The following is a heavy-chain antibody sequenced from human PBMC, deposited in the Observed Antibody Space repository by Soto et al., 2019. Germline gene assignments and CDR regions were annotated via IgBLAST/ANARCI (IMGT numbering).Heavy chain of an antibody. D-gene: IGHD6-19*01. Sequence: EVQLLESGGGLVQPGGSLRLSCVVSGFTFSNYAMSWVRKTPGKGLEWVSGITSDGSTTWYADFVEGRFTISRDNSKNTMYLQLNSPRGEDAAVYFCAKGVSSGWPGGEDFWGQGTMVTVSS. CDR2: ITSDGSTT. V-gene: IGHV3-23*01. CDR1: GFTFSNYA. CDR3: AKGVSSGWPGGEDF. J-gene: IGHJ4*02.